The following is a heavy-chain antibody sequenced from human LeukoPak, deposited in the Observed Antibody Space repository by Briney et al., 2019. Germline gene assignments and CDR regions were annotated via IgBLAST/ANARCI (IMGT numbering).Heavy chain of an antibody. Sequence: ASVKVSCKVSGYTLTELSIHWVRQAPGKGLEWMGGHDSEDGETIYAQEFQGRATMTADTSADTAYMELSSPTSDDTAVYYCVTDPYTTTDDNNFEPQGAYWGQGTLVTVSS. V-gene: IGHV1-24*01. CDR3: VTDPYTTTDDNNFEPQGAY. D-gene: IGHD5-24*01. J-gene: IGHJ4*02. CDR2: HDSEDGET. CDR1: GYTLTELS.